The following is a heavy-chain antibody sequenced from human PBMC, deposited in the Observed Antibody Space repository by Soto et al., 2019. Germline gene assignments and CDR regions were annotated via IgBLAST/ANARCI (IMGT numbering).Heavy chain of an antibody. CDR1: GFTVSSNY. CDR2: IYSCGST. Sequence: LRLSCAASGFTVSSNYMSWVRQAPGKGLEWVSVIYSCGSTYYADSVKGRFTISRDNSKNTLYLQMNSLRAEDTAVYYCARAHPRRGGTSCSCYYYGWGVWGRG. CDR3: ARAHPRRGGTSCSCYYYGWGV. J-gene: IGHJ6*01. V-gene: IGHV3-66*03. D-gene: IGHD2-2*01.